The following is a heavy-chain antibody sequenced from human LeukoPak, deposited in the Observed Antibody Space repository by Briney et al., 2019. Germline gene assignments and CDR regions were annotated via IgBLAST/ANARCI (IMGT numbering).Heavy chain of an antibody. Sequence: GGSLRLSCAASGFTFSSYAMHWVRQAPGKGLEWVAVISYDGSNKYYADSVKGRFTISRDNSKNTLYLQMNSLRAEDTAVYYCARGSKSYGDYIRSRLYSFDYWGQGTLVTVSS. CDR2: ISYDGSNK. J-gene: IGHJ4*02. D-gene: IGHD4-17*01. CDR3: ARGSKSYGDYIRSRLYSFDY. CDR1: GFTFSSYA. V-gene: IGHV3-30*04.